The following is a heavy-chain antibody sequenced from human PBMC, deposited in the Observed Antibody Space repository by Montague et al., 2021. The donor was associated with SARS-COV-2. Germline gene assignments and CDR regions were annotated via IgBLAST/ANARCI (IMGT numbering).Heavy chain of an antibody. CDR2: IRLPGGS. Sequence: SETLSLTCAVTSGSLRNYYWSWIRQPPGKGLEWIGEIRLPGGSNYNPSLKGRVTISLDTSNNQVSLSLDSVTAADTAVYYCARAGSQRFFEFWGRGTQATVSP. J-gene: IGHJ2*01. V-gene: IGHV4-34*01. CDR3: ARAGSQRFFEF. CDR1: SGSLRNYY. D-gene: IGHD1-1*01.